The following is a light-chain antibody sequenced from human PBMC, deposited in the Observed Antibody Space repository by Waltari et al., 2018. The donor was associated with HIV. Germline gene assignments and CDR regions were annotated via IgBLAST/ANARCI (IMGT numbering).Light chain of an antibody. CDR3: QQYGSSPYT. CDR2: GAS. Sequence: EIVLTQSPGALSLSPGECATLSCSASQSVSSSYLAWYQQKPGQAPRLLIYGASSRATGIPDRFSGSGSGTDFTLTISRLEPEDFAVYYCQQYGSSPYTFGQGTKLEIK. CDR1: QSVSSSY. J-gene: IGKJ2*01. V-gene: IGKV3-20*01.